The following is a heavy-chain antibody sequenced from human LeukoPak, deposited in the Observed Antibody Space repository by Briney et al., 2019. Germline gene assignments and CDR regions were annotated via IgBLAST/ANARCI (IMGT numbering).Heavy chain of an antibody. CDR1: GFTFSNAW. CDR3: TTDAPPFVLHYYDSSGYYATTTEALDI. Sequence: PGGSLRLSCAASGFTFSNAWMSWVRQAPGKGLEWVGRIKSKTDGGTTDYAAPVKGRFTISRDDSRNTLYLQMNSLKTEDTAVYYCTTDAPPFVLHYYDSSGYYATTTEALDIWGQGTMVTVSS. J-gene: IGHJ3*02. D-gene: IGHD3-22*01. V-gene: IGHV3-15*01. CDR2: IKSKTDGGTT.